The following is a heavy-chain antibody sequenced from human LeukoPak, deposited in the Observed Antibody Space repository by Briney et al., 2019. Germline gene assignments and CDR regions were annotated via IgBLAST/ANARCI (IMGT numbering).Heavy chain of an antibody. CDR2: ISGSGANT. D-gene: IGHD6-19*01. J-gene: IGHJ4*02. Sequence: QPGGSLRLSCAASGFTFSTYAMSWVRQAPGKGLEWVSTISGSGANTYYADSVRGRFTISRDNSKNTLYLHMNSLRAEDTALYYCAKDNEWKRNVKWNGWYFGDYWGQGTLVTVSS. V-gene: IGHV3-23*01. CDR1: GFTFSTYA. CDR3: AKDNEWKRNVKWNGWYFGDY.